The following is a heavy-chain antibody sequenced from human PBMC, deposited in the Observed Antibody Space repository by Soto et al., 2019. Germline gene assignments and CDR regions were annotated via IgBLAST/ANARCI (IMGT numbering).Heavy chain of an antibody. CDR1: GFTFSDRY. CDR2: SRNKANSYTT. Sequence: EVQLVESGGGLVPPGGSLRLSCEVSGFTFSDRYMDWVRQAPGRGLEWVGRSRNKANSYTTEYATSVKGRLTVSRDDSKNLFFLQMNSLKHEDTAVYYCVRGCRGLDYWGQGALVTISS. D-gene: IGHD2-15*01. V-gene: IGHV3-72*01. J-gene: IGHJ4*02. CDR3: VRGCRGLDY.